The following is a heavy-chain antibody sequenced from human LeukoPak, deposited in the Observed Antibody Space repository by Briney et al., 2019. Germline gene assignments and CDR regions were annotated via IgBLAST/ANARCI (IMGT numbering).Heavy chain of an antibody. D-gene: IGHD1-14*01. CDR2: ISISTSTI. CDR1: GFTFSNYN. V-gene: IGHV3-48*01. CDR3: ARGTLNIPGEHGAFDY. J-gene: IGHJ4*02. Sequence: PGGSLRLSCAASGFTFSNYNMNWVRQAPGKGLEWVSYISISTSTIYYADSVKGRFTISRDNAKNSLYLQVNSLRAEDTAVYYCARGTLNIPGEHGAFDYWGQGTLVTVSS.